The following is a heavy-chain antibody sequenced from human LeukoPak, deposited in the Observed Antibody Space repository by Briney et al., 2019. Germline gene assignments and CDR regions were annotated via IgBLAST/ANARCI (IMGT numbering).Heavy chain of an antibody. J-gene: IGHJ4*02. V-gene: IGHV3-66*02. CDR1: GFSVSRNY. CDR3: TRDVTRRTNLGY. D-gene: IGHD1/OR15-1a*01. CDR2: IYSGGRT. Sequence: GGSLRPSCAASGFSVSRNYMTWVRQAPGKGLEWVSVIYSGGRTDYADSVKGRFTISRDSSKNTLYLQMNSLRAEDTAVYYCTRDVTRRTNLGYWGQGTLVTVSS.